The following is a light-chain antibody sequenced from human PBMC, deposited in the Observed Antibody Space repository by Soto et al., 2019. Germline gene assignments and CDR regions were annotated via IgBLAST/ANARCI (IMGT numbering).Light chain of an antibody. CDR1: QSVHSY. CDR2: DTS. J-gene: IGKJ1*01. CDR3: QQRSDWPWT. V-gene: IGKV3-11*01. Sequence: EIVLTQSPATLCLSPGERAILSCRASQSVHSYLAWYQQKPGQAPRLLIYDTSNRATCIPARFSGSGFGTDFTLTISSLEPEDSAVYYCQQRSDWPWTVGQGTKLEIK.